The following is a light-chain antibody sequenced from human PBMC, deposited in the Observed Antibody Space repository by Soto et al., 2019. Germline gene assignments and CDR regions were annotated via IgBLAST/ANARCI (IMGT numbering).Light chain of an antibody. V-gene: IGLV1-44*01. CDR2: SNN. CDR3: AAWDDSLNVV. CDR1: GSNIGSNT. Sequence: QSVLTQPPSASGTPGQRVTISCSGSGSNIGSNTVNWYQQLPGTAPKLLIYSNNQRPSGVPDRFSGSKSGTSASLAISGLQSEDEADYYCAAWDDSLNVVFGGGTKLTVL. J-gene: IGLJ2*01.